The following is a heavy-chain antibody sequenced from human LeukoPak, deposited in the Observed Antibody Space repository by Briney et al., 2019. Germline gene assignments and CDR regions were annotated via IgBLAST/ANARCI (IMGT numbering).Heavy chain of an antibody. D-gene: IGHD1-26*01. CDR3: TTDTARSGSDAFDI. J-gene: IGHJ3*02. Sequence: KPGGSLRLSCAASGFTFSGSAMHWVRQASGKGLEWVGRIKSKTDGGTTDYAAPVKGRFTISRDDSKNTLYLQMNSLKTEDTAVYYCTTDTARSGSDAFDIWGQGTMVTVSS. CDR2: IKSKTDGGTT. V-gene: IGHV3-15*01. CDR1: GFTFSGSA.